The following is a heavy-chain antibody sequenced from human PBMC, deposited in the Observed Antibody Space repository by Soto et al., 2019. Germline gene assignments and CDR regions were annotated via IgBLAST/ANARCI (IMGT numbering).Heavy chain of an antibody. Sequence: SETLSLTCSVSGGSINSGRSSWNWIRQSPGKGLEWIAYIYHSGSTYYNPSLKSRVTISIDRSENQFSLKLTSVTAADTAVYYCVRESTTSGPNWFDTWGPGILVTVSS. D-gene: IGHD1-1*01. CDR1: GGSINSGRSS. CDR2: IYHSGST. V-gene: IGHV4-30-2*06. J-gene: IGHJ5*02. CDR3: VRESTTSGPNWFDT.